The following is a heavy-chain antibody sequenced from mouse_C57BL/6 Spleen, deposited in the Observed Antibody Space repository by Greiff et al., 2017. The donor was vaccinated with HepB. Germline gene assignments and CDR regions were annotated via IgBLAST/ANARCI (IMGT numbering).Heavy chain of an antibody. Sequence: QVQLQQPGAELVKPGASVKMSCKASGYTFTSYWITWVKQRPGQGLEWIGDIYPGSGSTNYNEKFKSTATLTVDTSSSTAYMQLSSLTSEDSAVYYCARGQLRLRPMDYWGQGTSVTVSS. CDR1: GYTFTSYW. V-gene: IGHV1-55*01. CDR2: IYPGSGST. J-gene: IGHJ4*01. D-gene: IGHD3-2*02. CDR3: ARGQLRLRPMDY.